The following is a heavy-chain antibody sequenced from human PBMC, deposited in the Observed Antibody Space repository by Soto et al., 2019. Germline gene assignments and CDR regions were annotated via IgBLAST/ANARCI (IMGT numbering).Heavy chain of an antibody. Sequence: QVQLQESGPGLVKPSETLSLTCTVSGGSISSYYWSWIRQPPGKGLEWIGYIYYSGSTNYNPSLQSRVTISXXTXKXQCSLKLSSVTAADTAVYYCARSPLQLPLYYYGMDVWGQGTTVTVSS. CDR3: ARSPLQLPLYYYGMDV. D-gene: IGHD5-18*01. V-gene: IGHV4-59*01. CDR1: GGSISSYY. J-gene: IGHJ6*02. CDR2: IYYSGST.